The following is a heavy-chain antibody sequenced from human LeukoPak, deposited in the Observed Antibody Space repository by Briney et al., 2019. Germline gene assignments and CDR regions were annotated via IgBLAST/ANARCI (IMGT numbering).Heavy chain of an antibody. D-gene: IGHD6-13*01. CDR1: RFTLSSYS. CDR3: ARDAATDDAFDI. V-gene: IGHV3-21*01. CDR2: INSDSSYI. Sequence: GGALRVSCAASRFTLSSYSMHWIRQAPGKGREWVSSINSDSSYIYYADSVKGRFFISRDNAKNSLYLHMNRLRAEDTAVYYCARDAATDDAFDIWGQGTMVTVSS. J-gene: IGHJ3*02.